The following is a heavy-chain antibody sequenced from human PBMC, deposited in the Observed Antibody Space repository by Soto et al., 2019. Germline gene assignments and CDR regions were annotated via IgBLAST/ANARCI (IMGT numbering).Heavy chain of an antibody. D-gene: IGHD2-2*01. J-gene: IGHJ6*02. Sequence: QVQLVESGGGVVQPGRSLRLSCAASGFTFSTYTMHWLRQAPGKGLEWVTLISSDGSIKDFADSVKGRFTISRDNSKNTVVLQMNARSPEDSAVYYWARDVWHGSSNSCYFYGMDVWGQGTTGTVSS. V-gene: IGHV3-30-3*01. CDR2: ISSDGSIK. CDR3: ARDVWHGSSNSCYFYGMDV. CDR1: GFTFSTYT.